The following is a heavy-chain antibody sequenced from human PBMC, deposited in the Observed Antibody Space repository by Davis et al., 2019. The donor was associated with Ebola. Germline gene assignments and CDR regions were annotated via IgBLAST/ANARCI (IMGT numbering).Heavy chain of an antibody. J-gene: IGHJ6*02. CDR2: ISSSSSYI. D-gene: IGHD3-22*01. CDR1: GFTFSSYS. CDR3: ARVTVTMIQWGMDV. V-gene: IGHV3-21*01. Sequence: GESLKISCAASGFTFSSYSMNWVRQAPGKGLEWVSSISSSSSYIYYADSVKGRFTISRDNAKNSLYLQMNSLRDEDTAVYYCARVTVTMIQWGMDVWGQGTTVTVSS.